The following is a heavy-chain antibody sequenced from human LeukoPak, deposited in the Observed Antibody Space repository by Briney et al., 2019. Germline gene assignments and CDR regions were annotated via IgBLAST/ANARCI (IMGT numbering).Heavy chain of an antibody. Sequence: GGSLRLSCAASGFIVSSHYMSWVRQAPGKRLEWVSAISGSGGSTYYADSVKGRFTISRDNSKNTLYLQMNSLRAEDTAVYYCAKDGGEYYDILTGYYPRLYYMDVWGKGTTVTISS. V-gene: IGHV3-23*01. J-gene: IGHJ6*03. CDR2: ISGSGGST. CDR3: AKDGGEYYDILTGYYPRLYYMDV. D-gene: IGHD3-9*01. CDR1: GFIVSSHY.